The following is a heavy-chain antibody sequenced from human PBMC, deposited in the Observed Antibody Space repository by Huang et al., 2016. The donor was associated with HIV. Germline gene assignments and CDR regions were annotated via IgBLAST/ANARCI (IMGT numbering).Heavy chain of an antibody. CDR1: GFIFSDVT. Sequence: EVQLVESGGGLVKPGESLRLSCTASGFIFSDVTLNWVRQAPGKGMEGVSCISGRSTYMYYGDSVKGRFNISRDNSKKSLFLQMSNVTAEDTALYYCARDGKVTPFDYWGQGTLVTVSS. CDR3: ARDGKVTPFDY. CDR2: ISGRSTYM. V-gene: IGHV3-21*01. D-gene: IGHD2-21*02. J-gene: IGHJ4*02.